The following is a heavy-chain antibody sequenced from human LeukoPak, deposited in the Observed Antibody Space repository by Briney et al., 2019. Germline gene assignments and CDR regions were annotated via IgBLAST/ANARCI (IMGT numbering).Heavy chain of an antibody. J-gene: IGHJ6*03. CDR2: IIPVFGTA. D-gene: IGHD2-2*01. CDR1: GGTFIHYS. CDR3: ARAHQLLQFYYYMDV. Sequence: SVKVSCKASGGTFIHYSISWVRQAPGQGLEWMGGIIPVFGTANYAQKFQGRVTITTDESTSTAYLELSSLRSEDTAVYYCARAHQLLQFYYYMDVWGKGTTVTVSS. V-gene: IGHV1-69*05.